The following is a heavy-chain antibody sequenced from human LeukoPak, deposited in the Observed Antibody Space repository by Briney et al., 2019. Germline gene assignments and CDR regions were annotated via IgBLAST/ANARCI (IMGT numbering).Heavy chain of an antibody. Sequence: GGSLRLSCAASGFTFTSYAVSWVRQAPGKGLEWVSAISGSGASTYYADSVKGRFTISRDNSKNTLYLQMNSLRAEDTAVYYCAKFRAARGGFDAFDIWGQGTMVTVSS. D-gene: IGHD6-6*01. CDR3: AKFRAARGGFDAFDI. J-gene: IGHJ3*02. CDR1: GFTFTSYA. V-gene: IGHV3-23*01. CDR2: ISGSGAST.